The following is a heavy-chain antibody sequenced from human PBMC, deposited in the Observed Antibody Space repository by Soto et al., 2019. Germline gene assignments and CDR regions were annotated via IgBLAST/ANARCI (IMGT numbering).Heavy chain of an antibody. V-gene: IGHV3-23*01. D-gene: IGHD1-26*01. J-gene: IGHJ6*02. CDR3: ATDLSGRHYPTEYYYYGMDV. CDR2: ISGSGGST. CDR1: GFTFSSYA. Sequence: PGGSLRLSCAASGFTFSSYAMSWVRQAPGKGLEWVSAISGSGGSTYYADSVKGRFTISRDNSKNTLYLQMNSLRAEDTAVYYCATDLSGRHYPTEYYYYGMDVWGQGTTVTVSS.